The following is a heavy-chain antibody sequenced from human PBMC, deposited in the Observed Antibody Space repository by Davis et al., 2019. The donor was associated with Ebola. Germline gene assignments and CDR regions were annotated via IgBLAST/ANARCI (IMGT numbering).Heavy chain of an antibody. D-gene: IGHD1-1*01. CDR2: IYYTGST. CDR3: ARIPYSFNWYGSFDI. CDR1: GGPISSYY. J-gene: IGHJ3*02. V-gene: IGHV4-59*01. Sequence: SETLSLTCTVSGGPISSYYWSWIRQPPGKGLEWIGYIYYTGSTNSNPSLKSRVSISVDTSKMQFSLKLTSVTAADTAVYYCARIPYSFNWYGSFDIWGHGTMVTVSS.